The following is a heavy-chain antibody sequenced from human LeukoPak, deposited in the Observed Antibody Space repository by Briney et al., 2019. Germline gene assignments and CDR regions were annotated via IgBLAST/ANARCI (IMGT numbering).Heavy chain of an antibody. J-gene: IGHJ4*02. D-gene: IGHD5-24*01. CDR1: GGPISSSIYY. V-gene: IGHV4-39*02. Sequence: SETLSLTCTVSGGPISSSIYYWGWFRQPPGKGLEWIGSIYYNVATYYNSSLKSRVTISVDTSKNHLSLKLSSVTAADTAVYYCARVRDGYNRNWAYWGQGTLVTVSS. CDR2: IYYNVAT. CDR3: ARVRDGYNRNWAY.